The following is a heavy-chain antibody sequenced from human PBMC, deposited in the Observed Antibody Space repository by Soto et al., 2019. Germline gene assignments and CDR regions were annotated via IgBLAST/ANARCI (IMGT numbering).Heavy chain of an antibody. V-gene: IGHV4-30-2*06. J-gene: IGHJ5*02. CDR2: IHYSGNA. CDR3: ARWVGGSGFNLFDH. Sequence: WTCIRQSPERGLDWIGYIHYSGNANYHPSLNSRLTMSVDRSKSQFSMKLASVTAADTAVYYCARWVGGSGFNLFDHWVQGTMVTVSS. D-gene: IGHD3-22*01.